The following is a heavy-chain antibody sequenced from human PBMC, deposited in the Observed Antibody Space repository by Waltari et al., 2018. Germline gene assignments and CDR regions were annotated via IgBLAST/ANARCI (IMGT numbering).Heavy chain of an antibody. Sequence: QVQLQESGPGLVKPSETLSLTCTVSGGSISSYYWRWIRQPPGKGMEWIGYIYYSGSTNYNPSLKSRVTISVDTSKNQFSLKLSSVTAADTAVYYCARVRKGSGYPYYFDYWGQGTLVTVSS. D-gene: IGHD3-22*01. J-gene: IGHJ4*02. CDR1: GGSISSYY. V-gene: IGHV4-59*01. CDR3: ARVRKGSGYPYYFDY. CDR2: IYYSGST.